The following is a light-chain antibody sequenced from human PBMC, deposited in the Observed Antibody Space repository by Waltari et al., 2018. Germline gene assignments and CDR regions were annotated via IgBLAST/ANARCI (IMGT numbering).Light chain of an antibody. CDR2: DVS. V-gene: IGLV2-14*03. J-gene: IGLJ2*01. Sequence: QSALTQPASVSGSPGQSITISCSGTSNDIGSYNYISWYQQHPGRAPKLMIYDVSDLPSGLSDRFSGSKSGNTASLSISVLQAEDEADYYCSSYTSSGTLVFGGGTKLTVL. CDR3: SSYTSSGTLV. CDR1: SNDIGSYNY.